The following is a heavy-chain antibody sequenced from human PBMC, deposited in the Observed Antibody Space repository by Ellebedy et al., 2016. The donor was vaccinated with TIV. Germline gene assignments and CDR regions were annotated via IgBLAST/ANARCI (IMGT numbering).Heavy chain of an antibody. CDR1: GGTFSSYA. V-gene: IGHV1-69*04. D-gene: IGHD1-26*01. Sequence: AASVKVSCKASGGTFSSYAISWVRQAPGQGLEWMGRIIPILGIANYAQKFQGRVTITADKSTSTAYMELSSLISEDTAVFYCARGGGAEWELLNNWFDPWGQGTLVTVSS. CDR3: ARGGGAEWELLNNWFDP. J-gene: IGHJ5*02. CDR2: IIPILGIA.